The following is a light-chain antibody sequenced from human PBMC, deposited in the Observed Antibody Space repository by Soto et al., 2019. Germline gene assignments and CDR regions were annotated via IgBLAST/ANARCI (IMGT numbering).Light chain of an antibody. CDR2: GAS. CDR1: QSISNNY. CDR3: QQYGSSPNT. J-gene: IGKJ2*01. Sequence: EIVLTQSPGTLSLSPGERATLSCRASQSISNNYLAWYQQKPGQASRLLIYGASTRATGIPDRFSGGGSGTDFTLTISRLEPEDFAVYYCQQYGSSPNTFGQGAKLEIK. V-gene: IGKV3-20*01.